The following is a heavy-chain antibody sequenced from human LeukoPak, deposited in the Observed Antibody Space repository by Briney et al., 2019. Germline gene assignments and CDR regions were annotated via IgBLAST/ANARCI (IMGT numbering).Heavy chain of an antibody. CDR2: IYYSGST. CDR1: GGSISSYY. V-gene: IGHV4-59*01. CDR3: ARAYYDFWSGYYFDY. Sequence: SETLSLTCTVSGGSISSYYWSWIRQPPGKGLEWIGYIYYSGSTNYNPSLKSRVTISVDTSKNQFSLRLSSVTAADTAVYYCARAYYDFWSGYYFDYWGQGTLVTVSS. J-gene: IGHJ4*02. D-gene: IGHD3-3*01.